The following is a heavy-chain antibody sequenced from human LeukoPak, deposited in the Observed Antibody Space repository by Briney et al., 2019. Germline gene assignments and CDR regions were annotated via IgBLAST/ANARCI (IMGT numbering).Heavy chain of an antibody. V-gene: IGHV4-59*01. D-gene: IGHD1-26*01. CDR1: GGSFSGYY. CDR3: ARAAYSGSYHSDY. J-gene: IGHJ4*02. Sequence: SETLSLTCAVYGGSFSGYYWSWIRQPPGKGLEWIGYIYYSGSTNYNPSLKSRVTISVDTSKNQFSLKLSSVTAADTAVYYCARAAYSGSYHSDYWGQGTLVTVSS. CDR2: IYYSGST.